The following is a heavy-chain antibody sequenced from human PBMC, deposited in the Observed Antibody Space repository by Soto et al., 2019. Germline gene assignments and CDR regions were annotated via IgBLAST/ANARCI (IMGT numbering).Heavy chain of an antibody. CDR2: ISYDGSNK. D-gene: IGHD2-15*01. J-gene: IGHJ4*02. CDR1: GFTFSSYG. Sequence: QVQLVESGGGVVQPGRSLRLSCAASGFTFSSYGMHWVRQAPGKGLEWVAVISYDGSNKYYADSVKGRFTISRDNSKNTLYLQMNSLRAEDTAVYYCAKDSRLLYYHTAPGYWGQGTLVTVSS. V-gene: IGHV3-30*18. CDR3: AKDSRLLYYHTAPGY.